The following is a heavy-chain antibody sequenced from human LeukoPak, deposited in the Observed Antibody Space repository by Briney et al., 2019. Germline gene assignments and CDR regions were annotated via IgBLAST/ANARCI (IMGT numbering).Heavy chain of an antibody. CDR2: IHYSGST. V-gene: IGHV4-59*08. CDR3: ARWYSSGWAFDY. Sequence: SETLSLTCTVSGGTISSYYWNWIRQPPGKGLEWIGYIHYSGSTKYNPSLKSRVTISVDTSKNQFPLKLSSVTAADTAVYYCARWYSSGWAFDYWGQGTLVTVSS. J-gene: IGHJ4*02. CDR1: GGTISSYY. D-gene: IGHD6-19*01.